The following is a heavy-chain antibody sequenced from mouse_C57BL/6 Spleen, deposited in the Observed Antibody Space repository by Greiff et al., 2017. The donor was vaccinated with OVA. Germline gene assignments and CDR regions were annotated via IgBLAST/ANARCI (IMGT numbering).Heavy chain of an antibody. V-gene: IGHV1-64*01. Sequence: QPPGSSLFPPFSSFPFSFPSSFSPFTSYLIPWLNQRPGQGLEWIGMIHPNSGSTNYNEKFKSKATLTVDKSSSTAYMQLSSLTSEDAAVYYCARWDYDPCAYWGKGTLVTVSA. CDR3: ARWDYDPCAY. CDR2: IHPNSGST. J-gene: IGHJ3*01. D-gene: IGHD2-4*01. CDR1: FSPFTSYL.